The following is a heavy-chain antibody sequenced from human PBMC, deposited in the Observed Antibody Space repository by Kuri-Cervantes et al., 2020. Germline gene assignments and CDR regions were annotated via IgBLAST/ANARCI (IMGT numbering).Heavy chain of an antibody. CDR1: GFTFSSYG. Sequence: GESLKISCAASGFTFSSYGMHWVRQAPGKGLEWVAFIRYDGSNKYYADSVKGRFTISRDNSKNTLYLQMNSLRADDTAVYYCASWKESSSGYKGAYFDYWGQGTLVTVSS. D-gene: IGHD3-22*01. CDR3: ASWKESSSGYKGAYFDY. V-gene: IGHV3-30*02. J-gene: IGHJ4*02. CDR2: IRYDGSNK.